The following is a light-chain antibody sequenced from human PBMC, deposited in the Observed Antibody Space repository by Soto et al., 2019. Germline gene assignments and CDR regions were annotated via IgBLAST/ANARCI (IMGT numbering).Light chain of an antibody. CDR2: DNN. Sequence: QSVLTQPPSVSAAPGQRITISCSGSSSNIGKNYVSWYQQVPGTAPKLLIYDNNKRPSGIPDRFSGSKSVTSATLGITGLQTGDEADYYCGTWDNTQNGYVFXTGTKVTVL. V-gene: IGLV1-51*01. CDR1: SSNIGKNY. CDR3: GTWDNTQNGYV. J-gene: IGLJ1*01.